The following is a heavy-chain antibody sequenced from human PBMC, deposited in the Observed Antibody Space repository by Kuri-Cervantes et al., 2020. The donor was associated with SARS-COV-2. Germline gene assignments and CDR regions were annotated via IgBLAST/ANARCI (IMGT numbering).Heavy chain of an antibody. J-gene: IGHJ6*03. D-gene: IGHD6-13*01. CDR3: ARGGSWYYYYMDV. CDR1: GFTFSSYA. CDR2: ISGSGGST. V-gene: IGHV3-23*01. Sequence: GESLKISYAASGFTFSSYARSWVRQAPGKGLEWVSAISGSGGSTYYADSVKGRFTISRDNSNNTLYLQMNSLRAEDTAVYYCARGGSWYYYYMDVWGQGTTVTVSS.